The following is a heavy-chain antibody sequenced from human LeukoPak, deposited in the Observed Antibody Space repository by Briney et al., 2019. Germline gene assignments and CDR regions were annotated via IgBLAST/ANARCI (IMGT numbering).Heavy chain of an antibody. CDR3: ARGAYRLLVDY. D-gene: IGHD2/OR15-2a*01. CDR2: IYYSGST. Sequence: SETLSLTCTVSGGSMSSSSYYWGWIRQPPGKGLEWIGSIYYSGSTYYNPSLKSRVTISVDTSKNQFSLKLSSVTAADTAVYYCARGAYRLLVDYWGQGTLVTVSS. J-gene: IGHJ4*02. V-gene: IGHV4-39*07. CDR1: GGSMSSSSYY.